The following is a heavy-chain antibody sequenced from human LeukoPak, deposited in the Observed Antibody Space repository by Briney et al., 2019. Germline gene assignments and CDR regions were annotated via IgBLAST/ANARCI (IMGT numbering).Heavy chain of an antibody. Sequence: GGSLRLSCAASGFTFSSYGMHWVRQAPGKGLEWVAVISYDGSNKYYADSVKGRFTISRDNSKNTLYLQMNSLRAEDTAVYYCARTSFGVVIMAAFDIWGQGTMVTVSS. D-gene: IGHD3-3*01. CDR1: GFTFSSYG. CDR2: ISYDGSNK. V-gene: IGHV3-30*19. CDR3: ARTSFGVVIMAAFDI. J-gene: IGHJ3*02.